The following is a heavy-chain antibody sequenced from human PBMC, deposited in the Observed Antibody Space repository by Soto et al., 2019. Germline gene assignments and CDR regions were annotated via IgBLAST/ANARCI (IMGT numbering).Heavy chain of an antibody. V-gene: IGHV3-9*01. CDR3: AKGQYPLGYLDY. Sequence: GGSLRLSCAASGFTFNSYAMSWVRQAPGKGLEWVSGISWNSDSIGYVDSVQGRFTISRDNAKNSLYLQLNSLRPEDTALYYCAKGQYPLGYLDYWGQGTLVTVSS. J-gene: IGHJ4*02. CDR2: ISWNSDSI. CDR1: GFTFNSYA. D-gene: IGHD2-2*01.